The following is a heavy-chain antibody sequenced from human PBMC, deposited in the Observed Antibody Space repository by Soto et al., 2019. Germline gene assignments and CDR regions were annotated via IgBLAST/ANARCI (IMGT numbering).Heavy chain of an antibody. Sequence: GALRLSCEASGFSFRSFAMSGVCQAPGKGLESLSAISGSGGSTYVADSVKGRFTISRDNSKNTLYLQMNSLRAEDTAVYYCAKALGYSYGLTPHDAFDIWGQGTMVTVS. CDR1: GFSFRSFA. J-gene: IGHJ3*02. CDR3: AKALGYSYGLTPHDAFDI. D-gene: IGHD5-18*01. V-gene: IGHV3-23*01. CDR2: ISGSGGST.